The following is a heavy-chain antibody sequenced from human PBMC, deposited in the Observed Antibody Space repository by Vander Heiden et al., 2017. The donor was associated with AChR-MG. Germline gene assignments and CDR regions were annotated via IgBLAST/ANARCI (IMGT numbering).Heavy chain of an antibody. Sequence: QVQLVQSGAEVKTPGSSVKVSGMASGGTFVRYAISWVRQAPGQGLEWMGGIIPLFGTPDYAQKFQGRVTITADESTSTAYMELSSLTSEDTAIYYCARTHDFWGPNWFDPWGQGTLVTVSS. CDR2: IIPLFGTP. CDR3: ARTHDFWGPNWFDP. D-gene: IGHD3-3*01. CDR1: GGTFVRYA. V-gene: IGHV1-69*01. J-gene: IGHJ5*02.